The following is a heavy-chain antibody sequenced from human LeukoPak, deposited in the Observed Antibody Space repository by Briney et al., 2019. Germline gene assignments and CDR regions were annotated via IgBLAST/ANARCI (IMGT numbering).Heavy chain of an antibody. CDR2: IYSGGST. Sequence: PGGSLRLSCAASGFTVSSNYMSWVRQAPGKGLEWVSVIYSGGSTYYADSVKGRFTISRDNSKNTLYLQMNSLRAEDTAVYYCARDQGSGSHRQTFDYWGQGTLVTVSS. D-gene: IGHD1-26*01. CDR3: ARDQGSGSHRQTFDY. J-gene: IGHJ4*02. CDR1: GFTVSSNY. V-gene: IGHV3-53*05.